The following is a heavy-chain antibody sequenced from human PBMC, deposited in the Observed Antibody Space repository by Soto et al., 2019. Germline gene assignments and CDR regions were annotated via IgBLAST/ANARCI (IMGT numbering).Heavy chain of an antibody. CDR1: GGSISSGGTGSY. CDR3: ASGHDAYKVRY. Sequence: QVQLQESGSGLVKPSQTLSLTCTVSGGSISSGGTGSYWTWIRQLPGKGLEWIGYIYYTGNTYYSPSPKSRPTISIDTSENQFSPKLTSVTAADTAVYFCASGHDAYKVRYWGQGTLVTVSS. J-gene: IGHJ4*02. CDR2: IYYTGNT. D-gene: IGHD1-1*01. V-gene: IGHV4-31*03.